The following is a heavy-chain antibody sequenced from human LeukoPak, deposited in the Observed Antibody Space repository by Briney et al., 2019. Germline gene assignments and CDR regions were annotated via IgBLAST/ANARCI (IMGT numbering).Heavy chain of an antibody. V-gene: IGHV3-21*01. CDR2: ISSSSRYI. CDR3: ARTRRSSSRLGELSIRYYFDY. CDR1: RFTFSSYT. D-gene: IGHD3-16*02. Sequence: GGSLRLSCVASRFTFSSYTMNWVRQAPGKGLEWVSSISSSSRYIYYADSVKGRFTISRDNANNSLYLQMNSLRAEDTAVYYCARTRRSSSRLGELSIRYYFDYWGQGTLVTVSS. J-gene: IGHJ4*02.